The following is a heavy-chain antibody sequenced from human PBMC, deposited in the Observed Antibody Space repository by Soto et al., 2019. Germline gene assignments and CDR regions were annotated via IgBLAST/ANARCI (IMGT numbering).Heavy chain of an antibody. CDR1: GGSFIGYY. Sequence: SETLSLTCAVYGGSFIGYYWSWIRQPPGKGLEWIGEINHSGSTNYNPSLKSRVTISVDTSKNQFSLKLSSVTAADTAVYYCARNVVVVAATDNWFDPWGQGTLVNVSP. V-gene: IGHV4-34*01. D-gene: IGHD2-15*01. CDR3: ARNVVVVAATDNWFDP. CDR2: INHSGST. J-gene: IGHJ5*02.